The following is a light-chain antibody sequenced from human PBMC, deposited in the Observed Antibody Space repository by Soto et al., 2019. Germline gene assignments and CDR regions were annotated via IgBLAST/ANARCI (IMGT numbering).Light chain of an antibody. CDR2: DAS. Sequence: DIQMTHSPSSLSASVGDRVTITCQASQDISNYLNWYQQKPGKAPKLLIYDASNWETGVPSRFSGSGSGTDFTFTISSLQPEDIATYYCQQYDNLPFTFGPGTKVDIK. CDR1: QDISNY. CDR3: QQYDNLPFT. J-gene: IGKJ3*01. V-gene: IGKV1-33*01.